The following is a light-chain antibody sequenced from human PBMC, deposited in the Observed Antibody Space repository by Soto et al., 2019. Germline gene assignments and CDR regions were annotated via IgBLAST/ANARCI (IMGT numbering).Light chain of an antibody. CDR3: ASCDGSLNGLV. V-gene: IGLV1-44*01. Sequence: QSVLTQPPSASGTPGQRVAISCSGSSSNIGSHTVNWYQQLPGTAPKLLIYGNDQRPSGVPDRFSGSKSGTSASLAIIGLQAEDEVDYYCASCDGSLNGLVFGGGTKLTVL. J-gene: IGLJ3*02. CDR1: SSNIGSHT. CDR2: GND.